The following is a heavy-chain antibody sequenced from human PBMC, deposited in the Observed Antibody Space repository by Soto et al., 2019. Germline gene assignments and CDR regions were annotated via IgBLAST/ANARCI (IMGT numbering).Heavy chain of an antibody. CDR1: GYRVSSSSAA. D-gene: IGHD6-13*01. V-gene: IGHV6-1*01. CDR3: ARVGSSSWTTFDY. J-gene: IGHJ4*02. Sequence: SHTRSLPCAISGYRVSSSSAAWNVSRQFPSRGREWLGRTYYRSKWYNDYAVSVKSRITINPDTSKNQCSLQLNSVTPEDTAVYYCARVGSSSWTTFDYWGQGTLVTVSS. CDR2: TYYRSKWYN.